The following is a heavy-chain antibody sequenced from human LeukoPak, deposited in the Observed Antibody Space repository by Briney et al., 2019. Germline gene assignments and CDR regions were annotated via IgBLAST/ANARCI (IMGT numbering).Heavy chain of an antibody. D-gene: IGHD7-27*01. CDR1: GGTFSSYT. CDR2: IIPILGIA. Sequence: GASVKVSCKASGGTFSSYTISWVRQAPGQGLEWMGRIIPILGIANYAQKFQGRVTITADKSTSTAYMELSSLRSEDTAVYYCAGGSRHWGSGKVNYYYYYGMDVWGQGTTVTVSS. J-gene: IGHJ6*02. CDR3: AGGSRHWGSGKVNYYYYYGMDV. V-gene: IGHV1-69*02.